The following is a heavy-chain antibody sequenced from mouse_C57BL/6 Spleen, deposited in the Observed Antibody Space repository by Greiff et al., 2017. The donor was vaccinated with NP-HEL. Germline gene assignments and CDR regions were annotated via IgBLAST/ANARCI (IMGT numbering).Heavy chain of an antibody. Sequence: DVMLVESGGGLVKPGGSLKLSCAASGFTFSDYGMHWVRQAPEKGLEWVAYISSGSSTIYYADTVKGRFTISRDNAKNTLFLQMTSLRSEDTAMYYCARKRTAQAFMDYWGQGTSVTVSS. CDR1: GFTFSDYG. D-gene: IGHD3-2*02. CDR3: ARKRTAQAFMDY. CDR2: ISSGSSTI. J-gene: IGHJ4*01. V-gene: IGHV5-17*01.